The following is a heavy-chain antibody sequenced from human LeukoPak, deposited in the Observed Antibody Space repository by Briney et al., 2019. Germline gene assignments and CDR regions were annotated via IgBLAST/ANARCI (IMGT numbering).Heavy chain of an antibody. CDR2: ISGGGGST. CDR3: AKWRIAVAGAEDY. V-gene: IGHV3-23*01. CDR1: GFTFSSYA. J-gene: IGHJ4*02. Sequence: GGSLRLSCAAYGFTFSSYAMSWVRQAPGKGLEWVSAISGGGGSTYYADSVKGRFTISRDNSKNTLYLQMNSLRAEDTAVYYCAKWRIAVAGAEDYWGQGTLVTVSS. D-gene: IGHD6-19*01.